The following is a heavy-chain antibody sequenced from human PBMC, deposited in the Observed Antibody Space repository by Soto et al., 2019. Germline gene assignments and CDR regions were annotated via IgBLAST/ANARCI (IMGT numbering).Heavy chain of an antibody. Sequence: SETLSLTCTVSGGSISSYYWSWIRQPPGKGLEWIGYIYYSGSTNYNPSLKSRVTISVDTSKNQFSLKLSSVTAADTAVYYCARVGYDILTGPLGFDPWGQGTLVTVSS. D-gene: IGHD3-9*01. CDR1: GGSISSYY. CDR3: ARVGYDILTGPLGFDP. J-gene: IGHJ5*02. V-gene: IGHV4-59*01. CDR2: IYYSGST.